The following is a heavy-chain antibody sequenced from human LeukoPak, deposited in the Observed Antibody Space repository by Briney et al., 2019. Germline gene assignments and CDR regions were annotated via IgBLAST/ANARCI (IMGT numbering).Heavy chain of an antibody. CDR1: GGSFSGYY. V-gene: IGHV4-34*01. J-gene: IGHJ5*02. CDR3: ARGPPFAYYDFWSGYYVSDWFDP. D-gene: IGHD3-3*01. CDR2: INHSEST. Sequence: QTSETLSLTCAVYGGSFSGYYWSGIRQPPGKELVGIGEINHSESTNDNPSLKSRVTISADTSKNHVSLKLSSVTAAGTAVYYCARGPPFAYYDFWSGYYVSDWFDPWGQGTLVTVSS.